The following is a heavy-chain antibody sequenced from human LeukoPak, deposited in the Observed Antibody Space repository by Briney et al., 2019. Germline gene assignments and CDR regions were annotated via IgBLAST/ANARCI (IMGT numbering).Heavy chain of an antibody. CDR3: ARRYSSCFDL. CDR1: GGSFSGYY. V-gene: IGHV4-34*01. Sequence: SETLSLTCAVYGGSFSGYYWSWIRQPPGKGLEWIGEINHSGSTNYNPSLKSRVTISVDTSKNQFSLKLSSVTAADTAVYYCARRYSSCFDLWGRGTLVTVSS. CDR2: INHSGST. J-gene: IGHJ2*01. D-gene: IGHD6-19*01.